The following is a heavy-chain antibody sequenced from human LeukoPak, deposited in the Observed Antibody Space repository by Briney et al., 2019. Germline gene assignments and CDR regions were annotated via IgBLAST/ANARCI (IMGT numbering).Heavy chain of an antibody. CDR3: ARDPYDSGI. CDR2: IYYSGST. CDR1: GGSISSYY. J-gene: IGHJ4*02. V-gene: IGHV4-59*01. D-gene: IGHD3-10*01. Sequence: SETLSLTCTVSGGSISSYYWSWIRQPPGKGLEWIGYIYYSGSTNYNPSLKSRATISVDTSKNQFSLKLSSVTAADTAVYYCARDPYDSGIWGQGTLVTVSS.